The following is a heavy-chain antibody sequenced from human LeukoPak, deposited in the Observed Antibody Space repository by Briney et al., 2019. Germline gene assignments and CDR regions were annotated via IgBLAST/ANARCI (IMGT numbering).Heavy chain of an antibody. D-gene: IGHD4-23*01. J-gene: IGHJ4*02. V-gene: IGHV4-61*01. CDR2: IYYSGRI. Sequence: SETLSLTCTVSGGSVSSGSYYWSWIRQPPGKGLEWIGYIYYSGRINYNPSLKSRVTISVDTSKNQFSLKLSSVTAADTAVYYCARGDYGGNSFFDYWGQGTLVTVSS. CDR3: ARGDYGGNSFFDY. CDR1: GGSVSSGSYY.